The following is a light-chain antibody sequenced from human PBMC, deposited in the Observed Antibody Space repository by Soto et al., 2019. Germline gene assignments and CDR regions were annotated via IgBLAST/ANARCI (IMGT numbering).Light chain of an antibody. CDR2: DAS. V-gene: IGKV3-11*01. CDR1: QSVSSS. J-gene: IGKJ1*01. CDR3: QQRTDGWT. Sequence: EIVLTQSPATLALSPGERATLSCRASQSVSSSLGWYQQKPGQPPRLLIYDASKRVTGIPARFSGSGSGTDFTLAISSLEPEDFAVHFCQQRTDGWTFGQGTKVDIK.